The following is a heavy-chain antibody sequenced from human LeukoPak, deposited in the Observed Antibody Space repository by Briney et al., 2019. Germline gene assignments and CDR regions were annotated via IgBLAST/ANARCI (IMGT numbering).Heavy chain of an antibody. J-gene: IGHJ4*02. V-gene: IGHV3-30-3*01. Sequence: GRSLRLSCAASGFTFSSYATHWVRQAPGKGLEWVAVISYDGSNKYYADSVKGRFTISRDNSKNTLHLQMNSLRAEDTAVYYCARKEMEFDYWGRGTLVTVSS. D-gene: IGHD5-24*01. CDR2: ISYDGSNK. CDR3: ARKEMEFDY. CDR1: GFTFSSYA.